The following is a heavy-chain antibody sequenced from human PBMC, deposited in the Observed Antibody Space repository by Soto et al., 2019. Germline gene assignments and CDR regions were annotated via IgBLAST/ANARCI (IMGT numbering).Heavy chain of an antibody. D-gene: IGHD1-7*01. J-gene: IGHJ4*02. V-gene: IGHV4-59*12. Sequence: SETLSLTCTVSGDSITDYYWSWIRQAPGKGLEWIGFIYHSGNTNYKSSLKGRVTMSKNTLYLQMNSLKTEDTAVYYCTTSPVNGNWNFGFDYWGQGTLVTVSS. CDR3: TTSPVNGNWNFGFDY. CDR2: IYHSGNT. CDR1: GDSITDYY.